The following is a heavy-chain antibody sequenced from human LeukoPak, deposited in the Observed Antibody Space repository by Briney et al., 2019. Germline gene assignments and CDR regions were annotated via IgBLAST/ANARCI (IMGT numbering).Heavy chain of an antibody. CDR1: GFTFSSYS. D-gene: IGHD4-17*01. J-gene: IGHJ4*02. CDR2: ISSSSTYI. CDR3: ARDWGYGDYGGGSDY. V-gene: IGHV3-21*01. Sequence: GGSLRLSCAASGFTFSSYSMNWVRQAPGKGLEWVSSISSSSTYIYYADSVKGRFTISRDNARNSLYLQMNSLRAEDTAVYYCARDWGYGDYGGGSDYWGQGTLVTVSS.